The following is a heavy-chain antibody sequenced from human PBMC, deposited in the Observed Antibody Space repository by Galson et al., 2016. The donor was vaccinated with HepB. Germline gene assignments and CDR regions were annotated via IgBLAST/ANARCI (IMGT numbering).Heavy chain of an antibody. Sequence: ETLSLTCTVSGGSVSSYYWSWIRQPPGKELEWTGNIYYSANTNYNPSLKSRVTISVDTSENQFSLKLKSVTAADTAVYYCARGLKAARHYYYYYYMDVWGKGTTVTVSS. V-gene: IGHV4-59*02. CDR2: IYYSANT. CDR3: ARGLKAARHYYYYYYMDV. J-gene: IGHJ6*03. D-gene: IGHD6-6*01. CDR1: GGSVSSYY.